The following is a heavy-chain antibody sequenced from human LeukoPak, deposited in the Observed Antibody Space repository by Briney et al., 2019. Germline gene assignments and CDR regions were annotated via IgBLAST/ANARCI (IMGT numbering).Heavy chain of an antibody. CDR1: GGSMSSYH. Sequence: SETLSLTCTVSGGSMSSYHCSWIRQPPGKGLEWIGHIYYSGSTNYNPSLKSRVTISLDTSKNQFSLKLSSVTAADTAVYYCASIHPIYWYFDLWGRGTLVTVSS. CDR3: ASIHPIYWYFDL. D-gene: IGHD5-18*01. CDR2: IYYSGST. V-gene: IGHV4-59*08. J-gene: IGHJ2*01.